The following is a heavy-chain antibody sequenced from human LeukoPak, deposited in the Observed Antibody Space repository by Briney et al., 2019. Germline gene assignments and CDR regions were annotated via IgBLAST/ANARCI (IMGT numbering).Heavy chain of an antibody. CDR1: GGTFSSYA. J-gene: IGHJ6*03. D-gene: IGHD3-3*01. Sequence: SVKVSCKASGGTFSSYAISWVRQAPGQGLEWIGGIIPIFGTANYAQKFQGRVTITADESTSTAYMELSSLRSEDTAVYYCARTLRFLEWSRELHYMDVWGKGTTVTVSS. CDR3: ARTLRFLEWSRELHYMDV. V-gene: IGHV1-69*13. CDR2: IIPIFGTA.